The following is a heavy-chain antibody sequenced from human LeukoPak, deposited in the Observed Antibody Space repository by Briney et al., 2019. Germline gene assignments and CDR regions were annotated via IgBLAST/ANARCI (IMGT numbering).Heavy chain of an antibody. J-gene: IGHJ4*02. V-gene: IGHV3-43*02. CDR3: AKDSPGYSSGWYGY. CDR1: GFTFDDYV. D-gene: IGHD6-19*01. Sequence: SGGSLRLSCAASGFTFDDYVMHWVRQAPGKGLEWVSLICGDGGSTYYADSVKGRFTISRDNSKNSLYLQMNSLRTEDTALYYCAKDSPGYSSGWYGYWGQGTLVTVSS. CDR2: ICGDGGST.